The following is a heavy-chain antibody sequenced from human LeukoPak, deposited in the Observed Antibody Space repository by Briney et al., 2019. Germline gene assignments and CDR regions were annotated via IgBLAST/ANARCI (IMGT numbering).Heavy chain of an antibody. CDR3: ARGFGEGTTGTTADDAFDI. Sequence: PGGSLRLSCAASGFTFSSYDMHWVRQATGKGLEWVSAIGTAGDTYYPGSVKGRFTISRENAKNSLYLQMNSLRAGDTAVYYCARGFGEGTTGTTADDAFDIWGQGTMVTVSS. V-gene: IGHV3-13*01. J-gene: IGHJ3*02. D-gene: IGHD1-1*01. CDR2: IGTAGDT. CDR1: GFTFSSYD.